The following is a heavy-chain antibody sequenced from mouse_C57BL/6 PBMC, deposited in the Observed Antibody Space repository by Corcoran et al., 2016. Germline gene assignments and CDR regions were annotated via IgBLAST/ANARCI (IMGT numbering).Heavy chain of an antibody. J-gene: IGHJ3*01. CDR3: ARRYYGSSYGFAY. CDR1: GYTFTTYG. CDR2: INTYSGVP. Sequence: QIQLVQSGPELKKPRETVKISCKASGYTFTTYGMSWVKQAPGKGLKWMGWINTYSGVPTYADDFKGRFAFSLETSASTAYLQINNLKNEDTATYFCARRYYGSSYGFAYWGQGTLVTVSA. V-gene: IGHV9-3*01. D-gene: IGHD1-1*01.